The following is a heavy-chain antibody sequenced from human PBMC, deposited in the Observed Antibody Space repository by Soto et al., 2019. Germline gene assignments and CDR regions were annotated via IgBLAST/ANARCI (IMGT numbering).Heavy chain of an antibody. CDR1: GFTFSYHY. J-gene: IGHJ4*02. D-gene: IGHD3-22*01. Sequence: LRLSCSASGFTFSYHYMSWIRQAPGKGLEWISYINPTGSYTHYADSVRGRFIISRDNADNSLYLQMNSLRAEDTALYYCARGHHSMDVWGQGTLVTVSS. CDR3: ARGHHSMDV. V-gene: IGHV3-11*06. CDR2: INPTGSYT.